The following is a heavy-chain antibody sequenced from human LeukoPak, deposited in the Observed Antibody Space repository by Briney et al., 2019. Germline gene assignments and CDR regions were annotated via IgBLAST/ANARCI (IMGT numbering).Heavy chain of an antibody. J-gene: IGHJ4*02. D-gene: IGHD1-26*01. Sequence: GVTLCLSCAASGFTYSSYGMLWVPQAPGKGWVGVAFIRYDSSNKYYADSVKGRFTISRDNSKSTLYLELNSMRADDTAVYYCAKLDLLVGVTTCYFDYWGQGTLVTVSS. CDR1: GFTYSSYG. CDR2: IRYDSSNK. V-gene: IGHV3-30*02. CDR3: AKLDLLVGVTTCYFDY.